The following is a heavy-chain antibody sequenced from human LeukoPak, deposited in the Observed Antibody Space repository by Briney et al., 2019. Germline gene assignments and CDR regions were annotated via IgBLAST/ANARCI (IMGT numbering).Heavy chain of an antibody. CDR3: ARAGYNSSWYFY. J-gene: IGHJ4*02. D-gene: IGHD6-13*01. CDR2: INHSGST. V-gene: IGHV4-34*01. Sequence: SETLSLTCAVYGGSFSGYYWTWIRQPPGKGLEWIGEINHSGSTNYNPSPKSRVTLSVDTSKNQFSLKLTSVTAADTAVYHCARAGYNSSWYFYWGQGSLVTVSS. CDR1: GGSFSGYY.